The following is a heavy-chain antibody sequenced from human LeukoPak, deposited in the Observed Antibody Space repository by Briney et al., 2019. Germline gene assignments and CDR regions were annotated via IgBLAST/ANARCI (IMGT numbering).Heavy chain of an antibody. Sequence: GGSLRLSCAASGFTFSSYSMNWVRQAPGKGLEWVSYISSSSSTIYYADSVKGRFTISRDNAKNSLYLQMNSLRAEDTAVYYCAKGGYKYDSSGHNYFDYWGQGTLVTVSP. V-gene: IGHV3-48*01. CDR1: GFTFSSYS. J-gene: IGHJ4*02. CDR3: AKGGYKYDSSGHNYFDY. CDR2: ISSSSSTI. D-gene: IGHD3-22*01.